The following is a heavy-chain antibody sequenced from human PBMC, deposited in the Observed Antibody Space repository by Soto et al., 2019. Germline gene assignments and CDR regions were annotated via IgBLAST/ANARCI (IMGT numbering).Heavy chain of an antibody. D-gene: IGHD2-21*01. CDR3: ARGGISHWAYFYYMDV. CDR2: INHLGSI. J-gene: IGHJ6*03. CDR1: GGSLSDYF. Sequence: QVQLQQWGAGLLKPSETLSLTCVVSGGSLSDYFWSWIRQPPGMALEWIGEINHLGSINYNPSHKSRVTMSVDTSKNQFSLTLNSVTAADTATYYCARGGISHWAYFYYMDVWDRGTTVTVSS. V-gene: IGHV4-34*01.